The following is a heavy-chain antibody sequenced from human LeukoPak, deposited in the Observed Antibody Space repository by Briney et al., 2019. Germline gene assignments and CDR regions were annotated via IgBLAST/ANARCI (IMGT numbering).Heavy chain of an antibody. Sequence: PSETLSLTCTVSGGSISSSSYYWGWIRQPPGKGLEWIGSIYYSGSTYYNPSLKSRVTISVDTSKNQFSLKLSSVTAADTAVYYCARTTIFGVDDLALWGQGTLVTVSS. CDR2: IYYSGST. CDR1: GGSISSSSYY. D-gene: IGHD3-3*01. V-gene: IGHV4-39*07. J-gene: IGHJ4*02. CDR3: ARTTIFGVDDLAL.